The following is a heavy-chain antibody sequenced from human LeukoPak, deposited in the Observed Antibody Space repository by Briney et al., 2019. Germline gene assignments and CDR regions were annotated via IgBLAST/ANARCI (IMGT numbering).Heavy chain of an antibody. CDR2: IYYSGST. D-gene: IGHD6-19*01. CDR1: GGSISSGDYY. CDR3: ARLYSSGWSLDY. Sequence: SQTLSLTCTVSGGSISSGDYYWSWIRQPPGKGLEWFGYIYYSGSTYYNPSLKSRVTISVDTSKNQFSLKLSSVTAADTAVYYCARLYSSGWSLDYWGQGTLVTVSS. V-gene: IGHV4-30-4*01. J-gene: IGHJ4*02.